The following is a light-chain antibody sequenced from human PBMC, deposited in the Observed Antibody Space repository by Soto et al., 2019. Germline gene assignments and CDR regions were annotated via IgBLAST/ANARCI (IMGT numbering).Light chain of an antibody. Sequence: IQLTQSPSSLSASVGDRVTITCRASQGISSYLAWYQQKPGKAPKLLIYAASTLQSGVPSRFSGSGSGTDFTLTICSLQPEDLDTCCCPQLNSYPRTVSLGT. J-gene: IGKJ3*01. CDR2: AAS. V-gene: IGKV1-9*01. CDR1: QGISSY. CDR3: PQLNSYPRT.